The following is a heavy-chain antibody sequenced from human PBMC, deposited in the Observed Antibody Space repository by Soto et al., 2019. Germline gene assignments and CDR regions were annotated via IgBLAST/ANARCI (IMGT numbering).Heavy chain of an antibody. D-gene: IGHD6-13*01. J-gene: IGHJ5*02. CDR3: ARHPERIAEIGWFDP. Sequence: AGGSLRLSCAASGFRFSSYSMNWVRQAPGKGLEWVSYISSSSSTIYYADSVKGRFTISRDNAKNSLYLQMNSLRAEDTAVYYCARHPERIAEIGWFDPWGQGTLVTVSS. CDR2: ISSSSSTI. CDR1: GFRFSSYS. V-gene: IGHV3-48*01.